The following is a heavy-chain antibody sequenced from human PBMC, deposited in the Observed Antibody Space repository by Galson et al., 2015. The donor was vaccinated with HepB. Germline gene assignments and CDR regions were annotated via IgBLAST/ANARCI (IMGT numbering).Heavy chain of an antibody. J-gene: IGHJ5*02. Sequence: SVKVSCKASGYTFSTYSITWVRQAPGQGLEWMGWISPYNRDTKYARKFQGRVTMTTDTFTSTAYMELRSLRSDDTAFYYCARGAVVGVVGGSQNNWFAPWGQGTLVTVSS. D-gene: IGHD2-15*01. CDR3: ARGAVVGVVGGSQNNWFAP. V-gene: IGHV1-18*01. CDR1: GYTFSTYS. CDR2: ISPYNRDT.